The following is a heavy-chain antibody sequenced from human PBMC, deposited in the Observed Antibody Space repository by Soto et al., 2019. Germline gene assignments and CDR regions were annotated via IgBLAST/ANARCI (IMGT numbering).Heavy chain of an antibody. J-gene: IGHJ4*02. V-gene: IGHV1-18*01. CDR2: ISAYTGNT. CDR3: ARRWTTGEIDY. Sequence: QVQLVQSGGEVKKPGASVKVSCKASGYIFNSFGISWVRQAPGQGLEWMGWISAYTGNTKYAQHFQGRVTMTTDTSTSTAYMELRSLRSDDTAVYYCARRWTTGEIDYWGQGTLVTVSS. CDR1: GYIFNSFG. D-gene: IGHD4-17*01.